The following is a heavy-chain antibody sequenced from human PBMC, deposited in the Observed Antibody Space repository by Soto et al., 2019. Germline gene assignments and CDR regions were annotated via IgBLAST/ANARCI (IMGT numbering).Heavy chain of an antibody. CDR2: IYYSGST. CDR3: ARLYSYGPDY. V-gene: IGHV4-39*01. CDR1: GGSISSSSYY. J-gene: IGHJ4*02. Sequence: PSETLSLTCTVSGGSISSSSYYWGWIRQPPGKGLEWIGSIYYSGSTYYNPSLKSRVTISVDTSKNQFSLKLSSVTAADTAVYYCARLYSYGPDYWGQGTLVTVSS. D-gene: IGHD5-18*01.